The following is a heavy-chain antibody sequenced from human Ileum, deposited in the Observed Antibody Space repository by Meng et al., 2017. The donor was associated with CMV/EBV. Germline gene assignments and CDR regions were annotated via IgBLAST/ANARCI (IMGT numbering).Heavy chain of an antibody. CDR2: INSDGTTT. Sequence: GGSLTLSCAASGFTFSNYWMHWVRQAPGKGLVWVSRINSDGTTTNYAESVKGRFNISRDNAKHTLYLQMNSLRAEDTAVYYCTRARGRIAAVEDYFDNWGQGELVTVSS. D-gene: IGHD6-13*01. CDR3: TRARGRIAAVEDYFDN. J-gene: IGHJ4*02. V-gene: IGHV3-74*01. CDR1: GFTFSNYW.